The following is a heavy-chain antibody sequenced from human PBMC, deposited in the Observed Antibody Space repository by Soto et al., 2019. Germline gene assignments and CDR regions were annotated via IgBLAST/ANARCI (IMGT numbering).Heavy chain of an antibody. V-gene: IGHV3-33*01. J-gene: IGHJ6*02. CDR1: GFTFSSYG. Sequence: QVQLVESGGGVVQPGRSLRLSCAASGFTFSSYGMHWVRQAPGKGLEWVAVIWYDGSNKYYADSVKGRFTISRDNSKNKLYLQMNSLRAEDTAVYYCAREAAGTPPGYYYYGMDVWGQGTTVTVSS. CDR3: AREAAGTPPGYYYYGMDV. D-gene: IGHD6-13*01. CDR2: IWYDGSNK.